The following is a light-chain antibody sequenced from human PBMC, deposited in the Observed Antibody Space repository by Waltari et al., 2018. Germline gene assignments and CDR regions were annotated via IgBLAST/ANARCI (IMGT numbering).Light chain of an antibody. J-gene: IGKJ1*01. Sequence: DIVMTQSPDSLAVPLGERATINCKSSQSVLHRPNNKNSLGWYQQKPGQPPELLIYWASTRESGVPDRFSGSGSGTDFTLTISSLQAEDVAVYYCQQYYRSPWTFGQGTKVEIK. V-gene: IGKV4-1*01. CDR1: QSVLHRPNNKNS. CDR3: QQYYRSPWT. CDR2: WAS.